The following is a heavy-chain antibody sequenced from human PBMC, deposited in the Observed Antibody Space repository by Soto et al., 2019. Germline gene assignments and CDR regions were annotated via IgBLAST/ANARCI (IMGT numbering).Heavy chain of an antibody. CDR2: IIPILGIA. V-gene: IGHV1-69*02. CDR1: GGTFSSYT. CDR3: SFLLRLGGWLDP. J-gene: IGHJ5*02. D-gene: IGHD3-16*01. Sequence: QVQLVQSGAEVKKPGSSVKVSCKASGGTFSSYTISWVRQAPGQGLEWMGRIIPILGIANYAQKFQCRVTITADKSTSTAYMELSSLRSEDTAVYYFSFLLRLGGWLDPRGQGTLVTVSS.